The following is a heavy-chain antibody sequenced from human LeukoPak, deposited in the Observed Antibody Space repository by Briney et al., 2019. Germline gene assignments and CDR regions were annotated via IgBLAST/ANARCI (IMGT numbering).Heavy chain of an antibody. CDR3: ARVPSRSSWYLPHRDLMSWFDP. V-gene: IGHV1-69*01. CDR2: IIPIFGTA. J-gene: IGHJ5*02. D-gene: IGHD6-13*01. CDR1: GGTFSSYA. Sequence: SVKVSCKASGGTFSSYAISWVRQAPGQGLGWIGGIIPIFGTANYAQKFQGRVTITADESTSTAYMELSSLRSEDTAVYYCARVPSRSSWYLPHRDLMSWFDPWGQGTLVTVSS.